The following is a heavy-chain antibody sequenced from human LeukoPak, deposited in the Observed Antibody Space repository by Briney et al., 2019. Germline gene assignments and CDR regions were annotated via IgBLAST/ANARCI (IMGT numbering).Heavy chain of an antibody. Sequence: SETLSLTCTVSGGSISSGGYYWSWIRQPPGKGLEWLGYIYYSGSTYYNPSLKSRVTISVDTSKNQFSLKLSSVTAADTAVYYCATFNGSYCSSTSCYVFDPWGQGTLVTVSS. CDR3: ATFNGSYCSSTSCYVFDP. D-gene: IGHD2-2*01. V-gene: IGHV4-31*03. CDR2: IYYSGST. CDR1: GGSISSGGYY. J-gene: IGHJ5*02.